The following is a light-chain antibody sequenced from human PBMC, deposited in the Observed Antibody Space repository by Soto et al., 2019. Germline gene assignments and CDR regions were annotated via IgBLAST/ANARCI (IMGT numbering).Light chain of an antibody. J-gene: IGKJ2*01. CDR2: ATS. CDR3: QQYDTSPPMYT. Sequence: EIVLNQSACTLSWSTGERATLSCRASQSVDSTYLSWYQQKPDKSPRLLIYATSTRAAGIPDRFSGSGSKKDFTLNISRLEPDDVAVYYCQQYDTSPPMYTFGQGTKVDI. CDR1: QSVDSTY. V-gene: IGKV3-20*01.